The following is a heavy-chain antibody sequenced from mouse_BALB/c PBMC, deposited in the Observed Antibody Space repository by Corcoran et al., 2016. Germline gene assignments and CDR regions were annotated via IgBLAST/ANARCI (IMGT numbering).Heavy chain of an antibody. D-gene: IGHD2-12*01. CDR2: IDPANGNT. Sequence: EVQLQQSGAELVKPGASVKLSCTASGFNIKDTYMHWVKQRPEQGLEWSGRIDPANGNTKYDPKFQGKATITADTSSNTAYLQLSSLTSEDTAVYYCAGSNYSDDGYWYFDVWGAGTTVTVSS. V-gene: IGHV14-3*02. CDR1: GFNIKDTY. CDR3: AGSNYSDDGYWYFDV. J-gene: IGHJ1*01.